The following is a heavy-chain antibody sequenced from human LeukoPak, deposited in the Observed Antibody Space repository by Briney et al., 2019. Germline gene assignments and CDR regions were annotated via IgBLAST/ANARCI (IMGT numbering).Heavy chain of an antibody. J-gene: IGHJ5*02. CDR3: ARGDKSWRHRGSWFDP. CDR1: GYTFTGYY. V-gene: IGHV1-2*02. CDR2: INPNSGGT. Sequence: ASVKVSCKASGYTFTGYYMHWVRQAPGQGLEWMGWINPNSGGTNYAQKFQGRVTMTRDTSISTAYMELSRLRSDDTAVYYCARGDKSWRHRGSWFDPWGQGTLVTVSS. D-gene: IGHD6-13*01.